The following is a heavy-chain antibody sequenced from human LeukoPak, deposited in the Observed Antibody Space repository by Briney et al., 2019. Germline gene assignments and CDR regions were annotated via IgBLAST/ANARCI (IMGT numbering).Heavy chain of an antibody. J-gene: IGHJ4*02. CDR2: ISHSGEINRSGST. CDR3: ARGFTFTPGRYGTKSGLCFDF. D-gene: IGHD2-8*01. V-gene: IGHV4-39*07. Sequence: PSETLSLTCTVSGGSISSSSYYWSWIRQPPGKGPEWIGEISHSGEINRSGSTNYNPSLRSRVTISIDTSKNQFSLKVNSVTAADTAVYYCARGFTFTPGRYGTKSGLCFDFWGQGSLVTVST. CDR1: GGSISSSSYY.